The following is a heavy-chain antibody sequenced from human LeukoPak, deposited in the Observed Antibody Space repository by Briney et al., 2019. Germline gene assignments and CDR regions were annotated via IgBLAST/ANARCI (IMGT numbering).Heavy chain of an antibody. Sequence: GGSLRLSCAASGFSFSNAWMSWVRQAPGKGLEWVGRIKSKTDGGTTDYAATMKGRFTISRDDSKNTLYLVMNSLKTEDTALYYCTSDLPGGKSDYFAYWGQGTLVTVSS. CDR1: GFSFSNAW. CDR3: TSDLPGGKSDYFAY. J-gene: IGHJ4*02. CDR2: IKSKTDGGTT. D-gene: IGHD4-23*01. V-gene: IGHV3-15*01.